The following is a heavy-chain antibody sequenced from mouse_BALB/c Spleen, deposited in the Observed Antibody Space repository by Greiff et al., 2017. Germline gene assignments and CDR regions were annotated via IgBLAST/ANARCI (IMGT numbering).Heavy chain of an antibody. CDR3: ARPLYGISYAMDY. D-gene: IGHD2-1*01. CDR1: GFDFSRYW. J-gene: IGHJ4*01. V-gene: IGHV4-2*02. CDR2: INPGSSTI. Sequence: EVKLMESGGGLVQPGGSLNLSCAASGFDFSRYWMSWARQAPGKGQEWIGEINPGSSTINYTPSLKDKFIISRDNAKNTLYLQMSKVRSEDTALYYCARPLYGISYAMDYWGQGTSVTVSS.